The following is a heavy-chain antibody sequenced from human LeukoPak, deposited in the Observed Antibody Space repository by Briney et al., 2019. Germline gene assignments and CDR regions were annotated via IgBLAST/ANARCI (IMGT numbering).Heavy chain of an antibody. CDR3: ARDQRAAVAGTGSYYYYYGMDV. CDR1: GFTFSSYE. J-gene: IGHJ6*02. CDR2: ISSSGSTI. Sequence: QPGGSLRLSCAASGFTFSSYEMNWVRQAPGKGLKWVSYISSSGSTIYYADSVKGRFTISRDNAKNSLYLQMNSLRAEDTAAYYCARDQRAAVAGTGSYYYYYGMDVWGQGTTVTVSS. D-gene: IGHD6-19*01. V-gene: IGHV3-48*03.